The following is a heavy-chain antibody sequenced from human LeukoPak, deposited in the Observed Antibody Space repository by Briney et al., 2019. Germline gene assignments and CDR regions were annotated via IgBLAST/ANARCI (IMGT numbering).Heavy chain of an antibody. J-gene: IGHJ4*02. CDR1: GFTFSSYG. CDR2: ISYDGSNK. D-gene: IGHD6-6*01. V-gene: IGHV3-30*03. Sequence: GRSLRLSCAASGFTFSSYGMHWVRQAPGKGLEWVAVISYDGSNKYYADSVKGRFTISRDNSKNTLYLQMNSLRAEDTAVYYYARRPSSIAARREGYWGQGTLVTVSS. CDR3: ARRPSSIAARREGY.